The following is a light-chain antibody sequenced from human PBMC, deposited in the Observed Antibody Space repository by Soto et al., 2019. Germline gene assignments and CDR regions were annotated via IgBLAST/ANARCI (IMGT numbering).Light chain of an antibody. V-gene: IGLV2-23*01. CDR1: SSDVGSYNC. CDR3: CSYAGSSTWV. CDR2: EGS. J-gene: IGLJ3*02. Sequence: QSALTQPASVSGSPGQSITISCTGSSSDVGSYNCVSWHQQHPGKAPKLMIYEGSKRPSGVSNRFSGSKSGNTASLTISGLQAEDEADYYCCSYAGSSTWVFGGGTKLTVL.